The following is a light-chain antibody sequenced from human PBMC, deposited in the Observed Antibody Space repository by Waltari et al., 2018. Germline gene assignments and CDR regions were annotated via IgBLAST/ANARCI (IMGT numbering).Light chain of an antibody. J-gene: IGLJ2*01. CDR3: QSYDSSLSGSVV. CDR1: RSNIGAGYD. Sequence: QSVLTQPPSVSGAPGQRVTISCTGSRSNIGAGYDVHWYQQLPGTVPKLLITSNRTRPSGVPDRFSGSRSDTSASLAITGLQTEDEADYYCQSYDSSLSGSVVFGGGTKLTVL. V-gene: IGLV1-40*01. CDR2: SNR.